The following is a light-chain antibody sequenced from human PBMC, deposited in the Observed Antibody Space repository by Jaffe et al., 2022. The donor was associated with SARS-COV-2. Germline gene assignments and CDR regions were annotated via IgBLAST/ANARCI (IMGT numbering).Light chain of an antibody. CDR1: SSDVGAYNY. V-gene: IGLV2-14*01. CDR2: DVS. J-gene: IGLJ2*01. CDR3: SSFTTSGTLMGTLVL. Sequence: QSALTQPASVSGSPGQSITISCTGTSSDVGAYNYVSWYQQHPGKAPKLVIYDVSNRPSGVSNRFSGSKSGNTASLTISGLQAEDEADYYCSSFTTSGTLMGTLVLFGGGTKLTVL.